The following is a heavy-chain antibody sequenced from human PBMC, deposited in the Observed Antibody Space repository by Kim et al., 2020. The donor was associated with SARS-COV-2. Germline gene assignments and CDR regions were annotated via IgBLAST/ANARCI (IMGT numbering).Heavy chain of an antibody. CDR2: STT. V-gene: IGHV3-74*01. CDR3: ARNYYDQDF. D-gene: IGHD3-22*01. J-gene: IGHJ4*02. Sequence: STTSYADSVKGRFTISRDNAKNTRYLQMSSLGADDTAVYYCARNYYDQDFWGQGTLVTVSS.